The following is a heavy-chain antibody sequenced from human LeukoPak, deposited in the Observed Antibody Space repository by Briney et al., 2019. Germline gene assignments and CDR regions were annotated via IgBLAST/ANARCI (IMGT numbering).Heavy chain of an antibody. Sequence: PGGSLRLSCAAPGFTFRSYWMHWVRQAPGKGLMWVSRINSDGSSTSYADSVKGRFTISRDNAKNTLYLQMNSLRAEDTAVYYCARDDAGYSYDPRGWFDPWGQGTLVTVSS. CDR2: INSDGSST. J-gene: IGHJ5*02. CDR3: ARDDAGYSYDPRGWFDP. V-gene: IGHV3-74*01. D-gene: IGHD5-18*01. CDR1: GFTFRSYW.